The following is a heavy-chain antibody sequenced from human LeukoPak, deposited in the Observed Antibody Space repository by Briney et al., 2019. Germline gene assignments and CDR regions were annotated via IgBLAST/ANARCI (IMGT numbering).Heavy chain of an antibody. J-gene: IGHJ4*02. Sequence: PGGSLRLSCAASGFTFSSYAMSWVRQAPGEGLEWVSTISDSDNSTYYADSVKGRFTISRDNSKNTLYLQMNSLRAEDTAIYYCAKEYTGTFSPFPSYFDNWGQGTLVTVSS. V-gene: IGHV3-23*01. CDR3: AKEYTGTFSPFPSYFDN. CDR1: GFTFSSYA. D-gene: IGHD1-26*01. CDR2: ISDSDNST.